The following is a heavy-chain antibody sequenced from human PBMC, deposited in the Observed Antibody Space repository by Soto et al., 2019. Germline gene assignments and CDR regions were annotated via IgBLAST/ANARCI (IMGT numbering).Heavy chain of an antibody. CDR3: ARGREVCSGSYCPYWYFDL. Sequence: EVQLVKSGGALVQPGGSLRLSCAASGFTFSSYWMHWVRQAPGKGLVWVSRINSDGSSTSYADPVKGRFTISRDNAKKTLYLQMNSLRAEDTAVYYCARGREVCSGSYCPYWYFDLWGRGTLVTVSS. CDR2: INSDGSST. J-gene: IGHJ2*01. CDR1: GFTFSSYW. V-gene: IGHV3-74*01. D-gene: IGHD3-10*02.